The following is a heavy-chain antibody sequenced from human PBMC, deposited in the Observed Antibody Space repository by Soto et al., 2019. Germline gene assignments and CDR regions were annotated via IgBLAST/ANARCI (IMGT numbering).Heavy chain of an antibody. CDR1: GGSFSGYY. V-gene: IGHV4-34*01. Sequence: QVQLQQWGAGLLKPSETLSLTCAVYGGSFSGYYWSWIRQPPGKGLEWIGEINHSGSTNYNPSLKSRVTISVDTSKNQFSLKLSSVTAADTAVYYCARAGQRILFWPGSPRFDPWGQGTLVTVSS. CDR3: ARAGQRILFWPGSPRFDP. CDR2: INHSGST. J-gene: IGHJ5*02. D-gene: IGHD3-9*01.